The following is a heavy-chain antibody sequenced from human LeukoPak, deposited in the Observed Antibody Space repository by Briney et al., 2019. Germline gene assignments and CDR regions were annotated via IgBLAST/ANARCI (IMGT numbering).Heavy chain of an antibody. D-gene: IGHD3-22*01. CDR2: INPNSGGT. Sequence: GSVKVSRKASGYTFTGYNIHWVRQAPGQGLEWMGWINPNSGGTNYAQKFQGRVTMTRDTSITTAYMALSRLRSDDTAVYYCARDERYDSSGYPFDYWGQGTLVTVSS. V-gene: IGHV1-2*02. J-gene: IGHJ4*02. CDR1: GYTFTGYN. CDR3: ARDERYDSSGYPFDY.